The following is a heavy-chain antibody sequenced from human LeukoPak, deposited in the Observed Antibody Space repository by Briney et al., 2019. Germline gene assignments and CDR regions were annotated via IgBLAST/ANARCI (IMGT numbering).Heavy chain of an antibody. CDR3: AHLPSSGTGIVDY. J-gene: IGHJ4*02. CDR1: GFTFSSYT. CDR2: ISRRSTYI. V-gene: IGHV3-21*01. D-gene: IGHD3-10*01. Sequence: PGGSLRLSCAASGFTFSSYTMNWVRQAPGKGLEWVSSISRRSTYIYYADSVKGRFTISRDNAKNSLYLLMNSLRAEDTAVYYCAHLPSSGTGIVDYWGQGTLVTVSS.